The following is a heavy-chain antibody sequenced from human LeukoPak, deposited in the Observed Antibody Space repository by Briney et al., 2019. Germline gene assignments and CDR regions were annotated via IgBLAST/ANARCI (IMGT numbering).Heavy chain of an antibody. D-gene: IGHD5-18*01. CDR3: AREGDTAPFDY. Sequence: SETLSLTCTVSGDSISSGGHYWSWIRQHPGKGLEWIGYIYYSGSTYYSPSLKSRVTISVDTSKNQFSLKLSSVTAADTAVYYCAREGDTAPFDYWGQGTLVTVSS. V-gene: IGHV4-31*03. J-gene: IGHJ4*02. CDR1: GDSISSGGHY. CDR2: IYYSGST.